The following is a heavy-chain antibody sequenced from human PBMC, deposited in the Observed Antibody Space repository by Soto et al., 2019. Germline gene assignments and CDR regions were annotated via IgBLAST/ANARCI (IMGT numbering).Heavy chain of an antibody. Sequence: EVQLVESGGGLVQPGGSLRLSCAASGFTFSNYWMSWVRQAPGQGLEWVANIKQDGTEKNYVDSVRGRFTISRDNAKNSLDLQMNSLTAEDTAVYYCAGVAIWGQGTLVTVSS. V-gene: IGHV3-7*01. D-gene: IGHD5-12*01. J-gene: IGHJ4*02. CDR1: GFTFSNYW. CDR3: AGVAI. CDR2: IKQDGTEK.